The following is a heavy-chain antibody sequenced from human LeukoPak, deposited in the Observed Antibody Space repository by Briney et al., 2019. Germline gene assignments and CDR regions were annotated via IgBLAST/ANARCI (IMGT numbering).Heavy chain of an antibody. CDR1: GFTFSSYS. J-gene: IGHJ3*02. D-gene: IGHD3-3*01. Sequence: GGSLRLSCAASGFTFSSYSMNWVRQAPGKGLEWVSSISSSSSYIYYADSVKGRFTISGDNAKNSLYLQMNSLRAEDTAVYYCARDGSDDFWSGYSLFRLGDAFDIWGQGTMVTVSS. CDR2: ISSSSSYI. V-gene: IGHV3-21*01. CDR3: ARDGSDDFWSGYSLFRLGDAFDI.